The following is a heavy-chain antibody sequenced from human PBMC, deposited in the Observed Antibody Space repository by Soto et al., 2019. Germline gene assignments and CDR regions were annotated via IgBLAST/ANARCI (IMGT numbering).Heavy chain of an antibody. V-gene: IGHV3-48*01. D-gene: IGHD3-3*01. CDR2: ISSSSSTI. J-gene: IGHJ3*02. CDR3: ARDTRNVLRFLEGFGHAFEI. Sequence: PGGSLRLSCAASGFTFSSYSMNWVRQAPGKGLEWVSYISSSSSTIYYADSVKGRFTISRDNAKNSLYLQMNSLRAEDTAVYYCARDTRNVLRFLEGFGHAFEIWGKATMVT. CDR1: GFTFSSYS.